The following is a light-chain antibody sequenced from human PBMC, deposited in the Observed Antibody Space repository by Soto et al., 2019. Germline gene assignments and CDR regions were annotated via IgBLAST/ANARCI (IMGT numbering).Light chain of an antibody. Sequence: QSVLTQPPSVSGAPGQRVTISCTGSSSNIGAGYDVHWYQQLPGTAPKLPIYGNSNRPSGVPDRFSGSKSGTSASLAITGLHAEDEADYYCQSYDSSLSGYVFGTGTKLTVL. CDR2: GNS. CDR1: SSNIGAGYD. J-gene: IGLJ1*01. CDR3: QSYDSSLSGYV. V-gene: IGLV1-40*01.